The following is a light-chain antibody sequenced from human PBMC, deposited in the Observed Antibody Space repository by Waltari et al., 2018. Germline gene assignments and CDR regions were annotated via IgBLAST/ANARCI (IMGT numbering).Light chain of an antibody. V-gene: IGKV1-39*01. Sequence: DIQMTQSPPSLSASVGDRVTITCRASQTISNSLDWYKQKPGKAPKLLIYGSFILQSGVPSRFSGSGSGTDFTLTISSLQPEDFATYYCQQSSSSPITFGQGTRLEIK. CDR1: QTISNS. J-gene: IGKJ5*01. CDR3: QQSSSSPIT. CDR2: GSF.